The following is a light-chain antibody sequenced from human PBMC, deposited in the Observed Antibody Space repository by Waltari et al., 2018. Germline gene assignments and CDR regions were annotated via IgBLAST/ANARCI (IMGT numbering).Light chain of an antibody. J-gene: IGLJ3*02. CDR3: QSFDDNEKV. V-gene: IGLV6-57*04. CDR1: SGSTASNY. CDR2: EDS. Sequence: NFMLTQPHSVSESPGKTEIMSCTRSSGSTASNYVQWYQQRPGSAPTSVIYEDSPSPSGVLDRFSGSIDSSSNSASLTISGLKTEDEPDYCCQSFDDNEKVFGGGTKVTVL.